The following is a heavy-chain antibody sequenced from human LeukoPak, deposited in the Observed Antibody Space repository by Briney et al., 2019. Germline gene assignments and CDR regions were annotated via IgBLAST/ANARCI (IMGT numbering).Heavy chain of an antibody. CDR2: ISYIGST. Sequence: SETLSLTCAVSGGSLSTHYWSWIRQPPGKGLEWIGYISYIGSTNYNPSLKSRVTISVDTSKNQFSLKLSSVTAADAAVYFCARDPTTVTKGLDIWGQGTMVTVSS. CDR3: ARDPTTVTKGLDI. CDR1: GGSLSTHY. J-gene: IGHJ3*02. V-gene: IGHV4-59*11. D-gene: IGHD4-17*01.